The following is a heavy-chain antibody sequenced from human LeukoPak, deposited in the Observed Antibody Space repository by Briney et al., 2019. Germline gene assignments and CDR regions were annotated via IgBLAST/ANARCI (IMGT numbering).Heavy chain of an antibody. V-gene: IGHV4-34*01. Sequence: SETLSLTCAVYGGSFSGYYWSWIRQPPGKGLEWIGEINHSGSTNYNPSLKSRVTISVDTSKNQFSLKLSSVTAADTVVYYCARGIAAAGIKSKRFDPWGQGTLVTVSS. CDR1: GGSFSGYY. CDR3: ARGIAAAGIKSKRFDP. CDR2: INHSGST. D-gene: IGHD6-13*01. J-gene: IGHJ5*02.